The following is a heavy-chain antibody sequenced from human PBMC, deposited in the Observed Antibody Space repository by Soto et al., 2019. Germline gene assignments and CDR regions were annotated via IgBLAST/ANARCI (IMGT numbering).Heavy chain of an antibody. Sequence: SQTLSLTCAISGDSVSSNSAAWNWIRQSPSRGFEWLGRTYYRSKWYNDYAVSVKSRITINPDTSKNQFSLQLNSVTPEDTAVYYCARVRYDFWSGSHAFDIWGQGTMVTVSS. CDR1: GDSVSSNSAA. J-gene: IGHJ3*02. D-gene: IGHD3-3*01. CDR3: ARVRYDFWSGSHAFDI. CDR2: TYYRSKWYN. V-gene: IGHV6-1*01.